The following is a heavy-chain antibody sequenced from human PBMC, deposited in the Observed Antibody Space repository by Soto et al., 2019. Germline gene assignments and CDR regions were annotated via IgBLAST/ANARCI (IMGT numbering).Heavy chain of an antibody. V-gene: IGHV4-59*08. CDR3: ARAVGDPLYYLDY. CDR2: TDYSGNT. CDR1: SDSISSYY. J-gene: IGHJ4*02. D-gene: IGHD6-19*01. Sequence: QVQLQESGPGLVRPSETLSLTCTVSSDSISSYYWIWIRQSPWKGLEWIVYTDYSGNTNYNPSLKSRVTISGDTSKNQFSLRLSSVTAADTAVYYCARAVGDPLYYLDYWGQGTLVTVSS.